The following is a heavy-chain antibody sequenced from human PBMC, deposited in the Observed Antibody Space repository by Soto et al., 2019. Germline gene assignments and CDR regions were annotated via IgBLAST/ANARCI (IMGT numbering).Heavy chain of an antibody. V-gene: IGHV4-39*01. J-gene: IGHJ4*02. CDR3: ARPNYDILTGYFDS. CDR2: IYYSGST. D-gene: IGHD3-9*01. CDR1: GGSISSSSYY. Sequence: PSETLSLTCTVSGGSISSSSYYWGWIRQPPGKGLEWIGSIYYSGSTYYNPSLKSRVTISVDTSKNQFSLKLSSVTAADTAVYYCARPNYDILTGYFDSWGQGTLVTVSS.